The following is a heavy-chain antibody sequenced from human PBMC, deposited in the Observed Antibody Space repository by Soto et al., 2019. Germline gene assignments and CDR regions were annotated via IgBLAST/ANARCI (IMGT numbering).Heavy chain of an antibody. CDR3: ARASGGASSTVDY. D-gene: IGHD1-26*01. Sequence: SQTLSLTCXISGDSVSGNSAAWNWIRQSPSRGLEWLGRTYYRSKWYTDYAVSVKSRITINPDTSKNQFSLQLNSVTPEDTAVYYCARASGGASSTVDYWGQGTLVTVSS. J-gene: IGHJ4*02. CDR2: TYYRSKWYT. V-gene: IGHV6-1*01. CDR1: GDSVSGNSAA.